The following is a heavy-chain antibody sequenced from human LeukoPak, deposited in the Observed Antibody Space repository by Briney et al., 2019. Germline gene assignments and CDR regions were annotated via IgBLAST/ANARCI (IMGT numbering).Heavy chain of an antibody. CDR2: ISTSTGDT. CDR3: ARETPIIMLMVFAILSS. J-gene: IGHJ4*02. Sequence: ASVKVSCKTSGYSFILYGISWVRQAPGQGPEWMGWISTSTGDTKYTQKFQGRVTLTTDTSTSTAYMELSRLRSDDTAVYYCARETPIIMLMVFAILSSWGQGTPVTVSS. V-gene: IGHV1-18*01. D-gene: IGHD2-8*01. CDR1: GYSFILYG.